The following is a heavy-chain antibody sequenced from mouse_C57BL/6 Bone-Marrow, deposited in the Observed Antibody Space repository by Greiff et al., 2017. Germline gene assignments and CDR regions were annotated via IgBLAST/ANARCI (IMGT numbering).Heavy chain of an antibody. CDR3: AMPSVASTAY. CDR1: GFNFTGYY. Sequence: VQLQQSGAELVKPGASVKLSCTASGFNFTGYYMHWVKQRTEQGLEWIGRIDPEDGDTNYAPKFKGKATMTADTSSNTAYLQLSSLTSEDTAVYYCAMPSVASTAYWGQGTTLTVSA. J-gene: IGHJ2*01. D-gene: IGHD1-1*01. V-gene: IGHV14-2*01. CDR2: IDPEDGDT.